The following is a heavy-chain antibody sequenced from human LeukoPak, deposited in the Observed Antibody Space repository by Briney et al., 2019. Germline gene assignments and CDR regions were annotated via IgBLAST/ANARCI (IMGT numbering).Heavy chain of an antibody. CDR2: ISGSSSSI. CDR1: GFTFSSYS. CDR3: AREPFFDCSTTSCHGVDY. V-gene: IGHV3-21*01. D-gene: IGHD2-2*01. J-gene: IGHJ4*02. Sequence: PGGSLRLSCVASGFTFSSYSMNWVRLAPGKGLEWVSSISGSSSSIYYADSVKGRFTISRDNAKNSLYLQMNSLRAEDTAVYYCAREPFFDCSTTSCHGVDYWGQGTLVTVSS.